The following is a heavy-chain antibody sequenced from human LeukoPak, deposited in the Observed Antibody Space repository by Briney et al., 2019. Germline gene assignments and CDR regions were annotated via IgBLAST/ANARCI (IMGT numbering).Heavy chain of an antibody. V-gene: IGHV4-4*07. CDR1: GGSISSYY. Sequence: SETLSLTCTVSGGSISSYYWSWIRQPAGKGLEWIGRIYTSGSTNYNPSLKSRVTMSVDTSKNQFSLKLSSVTAADTAVYYCARDLGETGGSSAFNWFDPWGQGTLVTVSS. D-gene: IGHD6-6*01. CDR2: IYTSGST. CDR3: ARDLGETGGSSAFNWFDP. J-gene: IGHJ5*02.